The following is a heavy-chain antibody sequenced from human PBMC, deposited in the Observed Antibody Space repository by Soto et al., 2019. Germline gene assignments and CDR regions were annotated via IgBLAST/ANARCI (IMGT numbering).Heavy chain of an antibody. CDR1: GGTFSSNA. J-gene: IGHJ4*02. V-gene: IGHV1-69*12. CDR3: ATGRRGDSSAPRFYFAF. D-gene: IGHD5-18*01. CDR2: IIPIFGTA. Sequence: QVQLVQSGAEVKKPGSSVKVTCKASGGTFSSNAISWVRQAPGQGLEWMGGIIPIFGTAHYAQKFQGRVTIAAEESKSTASMELSSLNSDDTAAYYCATGRRGDSSAPRFYFAFWGQGTLVTVSS.